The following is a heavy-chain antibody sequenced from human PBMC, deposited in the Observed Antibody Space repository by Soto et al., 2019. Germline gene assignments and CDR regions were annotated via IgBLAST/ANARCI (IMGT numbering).Heavy chain of an antibody. CDR2: ISYDGSNK. V-gene: IGHV3-30*14. Sequence: GALRVPCSASGFTFSSYAMHGVRQAPGKGLEWVAVISYDGSNKYYADSVKGRFTISRDNSKNTLYLQMNSLRAEDTAVYYCARDAIAVAGSSGFQHWGQGTLVTVSS. CDR1: GFTFSSYA. CDR3: ARDAIAVAGSSGFQH. D-gene: IGHD6-19*01. J-gene: IGHJ1*01.